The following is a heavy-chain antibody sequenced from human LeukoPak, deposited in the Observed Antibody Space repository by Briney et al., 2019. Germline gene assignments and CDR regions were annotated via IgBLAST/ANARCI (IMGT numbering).Heavy chain of an antibody. V-gene: IGHV4-34*01. D-gene: IGHD5-18*01. J-gene: IGHJ4*02. CDR2: INHSGST. CDR1: GGSFGGYY. CDR3: ARGRDTAGRVAYDY. Sequence: SETLSLTCAVYGGSFGGYYWSWIRQPPGKGLEWIGEINHSGSTNYNPSLKSRVTISVDTSKNQFSLKLSSVTAADTAVYYCARGRDTAGRVAYDYWGQGTLVTVSS.